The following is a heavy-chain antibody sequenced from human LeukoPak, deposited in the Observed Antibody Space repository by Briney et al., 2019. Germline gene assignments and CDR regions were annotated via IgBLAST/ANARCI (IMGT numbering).Heavy chain of an antibody. J-gene: IGHJ4*02. V-gene: IGHV3-21*01. D-gene: IGHD2-8*01. CDR3: AGNYDQYAKPPTPHDY. CDR2: ISSSSRYI. CDR1: GFTFSSYS. Sequence: PGGSLSLSCAASGFTFSSYSMNWVRQAPGKGLEWVSSISSSSRYIYYADSVKGRFTISRDNAKNPLYLQMNSLRAEDTAVYYCAGNYDQYAKPPTPHDYWGQGTLVTVSS.